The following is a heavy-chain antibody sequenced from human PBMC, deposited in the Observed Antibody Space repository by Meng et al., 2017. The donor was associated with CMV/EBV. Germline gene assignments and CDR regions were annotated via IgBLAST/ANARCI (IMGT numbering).Heavy chain of an antibody. CDR2: IRYDGSNK. V-gene: IGHV3-30*02. J-gene: IGHJ5*02. Sequence: GESLKISCAASGFTFSSYGMHWVRQAPGKGLEWVAFIRYDGSNKYYADSVKGRFTISRDNSKNTLYLQMNSLRAEDTAVYYCASDPRVYGGWFDPLGPGNPGHRLL. CDR1: GFTFSSYG. CDR3: ASDPRVYGGWFDP. D-gene: IGHD6-13*01.